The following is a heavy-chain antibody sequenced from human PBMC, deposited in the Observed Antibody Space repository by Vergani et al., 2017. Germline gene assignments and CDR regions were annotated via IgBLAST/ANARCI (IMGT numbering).Heavy chain of an antibody. V-gene: IGHV2-26*01. CDR2: IFSNDEK. CDR3: ARTQTGDFDY. J-gene: IGHJ4*02. Sequence: SRCSLSNARMGVSWIRQPPGKALEWLAHIFSNDEKSYSTSLKSRLTIPKDTSKSQVVLTMTNMDPVDTATYYCARTQTGDFDYWGQGTLVTVSS. D-gene: IGHD7-27*01. CDR1: RCSLSNARMG.